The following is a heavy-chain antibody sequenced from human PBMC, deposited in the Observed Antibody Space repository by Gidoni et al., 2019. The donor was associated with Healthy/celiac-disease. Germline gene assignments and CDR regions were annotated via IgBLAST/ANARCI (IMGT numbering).Heavy chain of an antibody. J-gene: IGHJ4*02. D-gene: IGHD3-10*01. CDR3: ARAVLLWFGELSD. Sequence: QVQLVESGVAVVQPGRSLRRACSAPGVACISYAMPCVRQAPGKGLEWVAVISYDGSNKYYADSVKGRFTISRDNSKNTLYLQMNSLRAEDTAVYYCARAVLLWFGELSDWGQGTLVTVSS. V-gene: IGHV3-30-3*01. CDR2: ISYDGSNK. CDR1: GVACISYA.